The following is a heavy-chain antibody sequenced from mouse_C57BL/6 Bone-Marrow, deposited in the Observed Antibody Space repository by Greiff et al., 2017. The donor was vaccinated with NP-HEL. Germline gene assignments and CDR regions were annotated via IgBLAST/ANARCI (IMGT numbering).Heavy chain of an antibody. CDR1: GFSLTSYG. J-gene: IGHJ4*01. CDR3: AKGRAMDY. V-gene: IGHV2-5*01. Sequence: VQGVESGPGLVQPSQSLSITCTVSGFSLTSYGVHWVRQSPGKGLEWLGVIWRGGSTDYNAAFMSRLSTTKDNSKSQVFFKMNSLQADDTAIYYCAKGRAMDYWGQGTSVTVSS. CDR2: IWRGGST.